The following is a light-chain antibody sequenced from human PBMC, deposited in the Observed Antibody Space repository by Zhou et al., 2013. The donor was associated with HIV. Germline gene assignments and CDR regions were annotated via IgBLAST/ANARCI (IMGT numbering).Light chain of an antibody. CDR2: GAS. CDR1: QGISSW. J-gene: IGKJ5*01. V-gene: IGKV1-12*01. Sequence: DIQMTQSPSSVSASVGDRVTITCRASQGISSWLAWYQQKPGKAPKLLIYGASTLHSGVPSRFSGSGSGTDFSLTITSLQPEDFATYYCQQTYSTPITFGQGTRLEIK. CDR3: QQTYSTPIT.